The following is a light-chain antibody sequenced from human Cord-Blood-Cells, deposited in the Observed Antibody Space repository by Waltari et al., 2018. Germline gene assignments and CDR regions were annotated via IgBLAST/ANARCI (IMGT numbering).Light chain of an antibody. CDR1: KSGDKY. Sequence: SYELTQPPSASASPGQTASITCSGDKSGDKYACWYQQKPGQSPVLVIYQDSKRPSGIPERFSGSNSGNTATLTISGTQAMDEADYYCQAWDSSNVVFGGGTKLTVL. J-gene: IGLJ2*01. V-gene: IGLV3-1*01. CDR2: QDS. CDR3: QAWDSSNVV.